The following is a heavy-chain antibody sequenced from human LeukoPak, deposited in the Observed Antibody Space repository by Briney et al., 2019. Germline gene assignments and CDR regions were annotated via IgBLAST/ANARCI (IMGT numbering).Heavy chain of an antibody. V-gene: IGHV3-30*18. Sequence: GSSLRLSCAASGFTFSIYGMYWVRQAPGKGLEWVAVILHDGSKKYYGESVKGRFTISRDNSKNTLFLQMNSLRADDTGVYYCAKVGYSSSWNYCYYGMDVWGQGTTVTVSS. CDR2: ILHDGSKK. CDR3: AKVGYSSSWNYCYYGMDV. D-gene: IGHD6-13*01. J-gene: IGHJ6*02. CDR1: GFTFSIYG.